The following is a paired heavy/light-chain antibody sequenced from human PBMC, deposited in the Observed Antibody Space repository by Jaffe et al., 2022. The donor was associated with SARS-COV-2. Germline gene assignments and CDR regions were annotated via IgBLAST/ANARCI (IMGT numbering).Light chain of an antibody. CDR3: CSYAGSSTRV. V-gene: IGLV2-23*01. J-gene: IGLJ1*01. Sequence: QSALTQPASVSGSPGQSITISCTGTSSDVGSYNLVSWYQQHPGKAPKLMIYEGSKRPSGVSNHFSGSKSGNTASLTISGLQAEDEADYYCCSYAGSSTRVFGTGTKVTVL. CDR1: SSDVGSYNL. CDR2: EGS.
Heavy chain of an antibody. CDR2: INPDGGST. CDR3: ARLGGSSSDY. J-gene: IGHJ4*02. D-gene: IGHD6-13*01. V-gene: IGHV1-46*01. Sequence: QVQLVQSGAEVKKPGASVKVSCKASGYTFTGYYMHWVRQAPGQGLEWMGMINPDGGSTSYAQKFQDRVTMTRDTSTSTVYMELSSLRSEDTAVYYCARLGGSSSDYWGQGTLVTVSS. CDR1: GYTFTGYY.